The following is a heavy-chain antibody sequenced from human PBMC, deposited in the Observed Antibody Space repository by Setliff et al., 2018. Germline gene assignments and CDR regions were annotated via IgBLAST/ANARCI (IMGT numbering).Heavy chain of an antibody. CDR3: ARLVRYCTATSCQRTSGDDF. CDR1: GYIFSDYG. V-gene: IGHV1-18*01. Sequence: VKVSCKSSGYIFSDYGITWVRQAPGQGLEWMGWANNNNFNTNYAQKFQGRVTMTIDTSTDTVYMELRSLKSDDTALYYCARLVRYCTATSCQRTSGDDFWGQGTLVTVSS. D-gene: IGHD2-2*01. CDR2: ANNNNFNT. J-gene: IGHJ4*02.